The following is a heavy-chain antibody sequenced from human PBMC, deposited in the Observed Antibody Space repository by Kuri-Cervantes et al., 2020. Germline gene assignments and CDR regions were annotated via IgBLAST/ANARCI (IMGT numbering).Heavy chain of an antibody. J-gene: IGHJ6*03. D-gene: IGHD1-1*01. CDR3: XXXLESVVIXXXQYMDV. Sequence: GGSLRXXXAXXXXXXXDYAMXWVRQAPGKGLEXVSNITWNSGTXXYADSVXGXXTISRDNAKNSLYLQMNSLXAEDTXXXYCXXXLESVVIXXXQYMDVWGKGTTVTVSS. V-gene: IGHV3-9*01. CDR1: XXXXXDYA. CDR2: ITWNSGTX.